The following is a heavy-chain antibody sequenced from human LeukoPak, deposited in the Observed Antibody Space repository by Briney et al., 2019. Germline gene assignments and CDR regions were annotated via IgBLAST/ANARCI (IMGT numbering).Heavy chain of an antibody. D-gene: IGHD6-19*01. CDR1: GYTFTGYY. Sequence: ASVKVSCKASGYTFTGYYMHWVRQAPGQGLEWMGWINPNSGGTNYAQKFQGRVTMTRDTSFSTAYMELSRLTSDDTAVYYCARALSGWYSENHFDYWGQGTLVTVSS. CDR3: ARALSGWYSENHFDY. V-gene: IGHV1-2*02. CDR2: INPNSGGT. J-gene: IGHJ4*02.